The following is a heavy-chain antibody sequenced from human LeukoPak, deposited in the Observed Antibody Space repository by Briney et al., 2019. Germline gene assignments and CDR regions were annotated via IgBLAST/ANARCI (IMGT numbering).Heavy chain of an antibody. CDR3: AKDWDSGSYFADY. CDR1: GFTFHDYS. J-gene: IGHJ4*02. CDR2: ISGSGDFT. V-gene: IGHV3-23*01. Sequence: QAGGSLRLSCATSGFTFHDYSIHWVRQAPGKGLEWVSGISGSGDFTYYAHSVKGRFTISRDNSKNTLYLQMNSLGAEDTGVYHCAKDWDSGSYFADYWGQGTLVTVSS. D-gene: IGHD1-26*01.